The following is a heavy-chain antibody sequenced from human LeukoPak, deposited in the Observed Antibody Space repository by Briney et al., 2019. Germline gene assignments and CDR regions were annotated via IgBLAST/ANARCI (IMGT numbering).Heavy chain of an antibody. CDR2: INTDGSST. Sequence: GGSLRLSCAASGFTFSSYWMHWVRQAPRKGLVWVSFINTDGSSTSYADSVKGRFTISRDNAKNTLYLQMNSLRAEDTAVYYCAREQYSGSYYSHPDQWGQGTLVTVSS. D-gene: IGHD1-26*01. CDR1: GFTFSSYW. J-gene: IGHJ4*02. CDR3: AREQYSGSYYSHPDQ. V-gene: IGHV3-74*01.